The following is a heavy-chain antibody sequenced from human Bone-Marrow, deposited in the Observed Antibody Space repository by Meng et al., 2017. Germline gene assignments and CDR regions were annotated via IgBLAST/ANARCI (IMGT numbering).Heavy chain of an antibody. J-gene: IGHJ4*02. Sequence: GESLKISCAASGFTFSSYAMHWVRQAPGKGLEWVAVIPYDGSNKYYADSVKGRFTISRDNSKNTLYLQMNSLRAEDTAVYYCARDPGAGYYDSSGFDYWGQGTLVTVSS. CDR3: ARDPGAGYYDSSGFDY. CDR2: IPYDGSNK. V-gene: IGHV3-30*01. D-gene: IGHD3-22*01. CDR1: GFTFSSYA.